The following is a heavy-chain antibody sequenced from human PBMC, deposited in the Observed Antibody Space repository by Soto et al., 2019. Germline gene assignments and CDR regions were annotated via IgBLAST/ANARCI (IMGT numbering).Heavy chain of an antibody. CDR1: GYTFTRSG. D-gene: IGHD5-12*01. J-gene: IGHJ6*02. Sequence: QVQLVQSGAEVKKPGASVKVSCKASGYTFTRSGISWVRQAPGQGLEWMGWISTYNGDTNYAPTFQGRVTMTTDTSTSTVHMEVRSLRSDDTAVYYCAREGVAPYYYYGMDVWGQGTPVTVSS. V-gene: IGHV1-18*01. CDR2: ISTYNGDT. CDR3: AREGVAPYYYYGMDV.